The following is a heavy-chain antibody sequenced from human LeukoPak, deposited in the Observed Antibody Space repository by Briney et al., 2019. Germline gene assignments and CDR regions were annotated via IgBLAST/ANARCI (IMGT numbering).Heavy chain of an antibody. D-gene: IGHD1-7*01. V-gene: IGHV3-21*01. CDR2: ISSSSSYI. CDR1: GFTFSIYS. J-gene: IGHJ4*02. Sequence: GGSLRLSCAASGFTFSIYSMNWVRQAPGKGLEWVSSISSSSSYIYYADSVKGRFTISRDNAENSLYLQMNSLRAEDTAVYYCARAHNWKYGTFDYWGQGTLVTVSS. CDR3: ARAHNWKYGTFDY.